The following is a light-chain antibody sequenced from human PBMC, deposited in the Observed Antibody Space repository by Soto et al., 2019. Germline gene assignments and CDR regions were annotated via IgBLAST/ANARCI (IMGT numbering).Light chain of an antibody. Sequence: DIQMTQSPSSLSASVGDRVTITCRASQDIRSDLGWFQQKPGKAPKRLIYAASTLESGVPSRFSGSRSGTEFSLTISSLQPEDFATYYCQHLNAYPITFGQGTRLEIK. CDR3: QHLNAYPIT. J-gene: IGKJ5*01. CDR1: QDIRSD. V-gene: IGKV1-17*01. CDR2: AAS.